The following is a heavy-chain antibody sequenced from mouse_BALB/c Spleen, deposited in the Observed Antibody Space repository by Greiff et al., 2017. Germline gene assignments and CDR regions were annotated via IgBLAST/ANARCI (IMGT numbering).Heavy chain of an antibody. CDR3: ASFYYDFPDY. CDR2: ISSGSSTI. V-gene: IGHV5-17*02. Sequence: DVMLVESGGGLVKPGGSLKLSCAASGFTFSSFGMHWVRQAPEKGLEWVAYISSGSSTIYYADTVKGRFTISRDNPKNTLFLQMTSLRSEDTAMYYCASFYYDFPDYWGQGTTLTVSS. D-gene: IGHD2-4*01. CDR1: GFTFSSFG. J-gene: IGHJ2*01.